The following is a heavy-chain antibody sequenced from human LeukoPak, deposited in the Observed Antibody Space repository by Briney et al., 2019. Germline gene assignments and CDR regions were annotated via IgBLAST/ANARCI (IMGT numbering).Heavy chain of an antibody. CDR1: GGSIGSSSYY. J-gene: IGHJ3*02. V-gene: IGHV4-39*01. D-gene: IGHD3-9*01. CDR2: IYYSGST. CDR3: ARTYYDILTGPGAFDI. Sequence: SETLSLTCTVSGGSIGSSSYYWGWIRQPPGKGLEWIGSIYYSGSTYYNPSLKSRVTISVDTSKNQFSLKLSSVTAADTAVYYCARTYYDILTGPGAFDIWGQGTMVTVSS.